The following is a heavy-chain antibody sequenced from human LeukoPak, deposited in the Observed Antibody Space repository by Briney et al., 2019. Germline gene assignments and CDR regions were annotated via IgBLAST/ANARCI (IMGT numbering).Heavy chain of an antibody. V-gene: IGHV3-7*01. CDR1: GFTFGDFW. CDR2: IKEDGSEK. CDR3: ARCGYYYDSRSYYFDY. D-gene: IGHD3-22*01. J-gene: IGHJ4*02. Sequence: GGSLRLSCAGSGFTFGDFWMNRVRQAPGKGLEWVANIKEDGSEKYYVDSVKGRFTISRDNAKNSLYLQMNSLRAEDTAVYYCARCGYYYDSRSYYFDYWGQGTLVTVSS.